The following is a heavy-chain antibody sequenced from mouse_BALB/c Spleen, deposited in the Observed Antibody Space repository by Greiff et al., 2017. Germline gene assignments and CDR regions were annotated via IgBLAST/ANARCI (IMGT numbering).Heavy chain of an antibody. CDR1: GYTFTDYN. D-gene: IGHD2-14*01. V-gene: IGHV1S29*02. Sequence: EVQLQQSGPELVKPGASVKISCKASGYTFTDYNMHWVKQSHGKSLEWIGYIYPYNGGTGYNQKFKSKATLTVDNSSSTAYMELRSLTSEDSAVCYRARDRYTAMDYWGQGTSVTVSS. CDR3: ARDRYTAMDY. CDR2: IYPYNGGT. J-gene: IGHJ4*01.